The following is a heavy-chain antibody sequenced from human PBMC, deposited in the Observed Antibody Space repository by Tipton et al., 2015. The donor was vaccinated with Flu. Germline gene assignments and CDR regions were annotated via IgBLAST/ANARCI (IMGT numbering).Heavy chain of an antibody. CDR2: IYPGDSDT. CDR3: ARHSSSWPNEYYFDY. Sequence: QLVQSGAEVKKPGESLKISCKGSGYSFTSYWIGWVRQMPGKGLEWMGIIYPGDSDTRYSPSFPGQVTISADKSISTAYLQWSSLKASGTAMYYCARHSSSWPNEYYFDYWGQGTLVTVSS. CDR1: GYSFTSYW. J-gene: IGHJ4*02. V-gene: IGHV5-51*01. D-gene: IGHD6-13*01.